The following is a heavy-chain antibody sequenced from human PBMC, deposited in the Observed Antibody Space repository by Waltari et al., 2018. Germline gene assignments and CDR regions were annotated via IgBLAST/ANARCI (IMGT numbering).Heavy chain of an antibody. Sequence: EVRLVESGGDLVQPGRSLRLSCAASGFTFDAYAMHWVRQAPGRGLEWVSGISWNSGRIGYADSVKGRFTISRDSAKNSLYLQMNSLRAEDTALYYCAKDRAYSSSSLWFDPWGQGTLVTVSS. J-gene: IGHJ5*02. CDR1: GFTFDAYA. V-gene: IGHV3-9*01. CDR3: AKDRAYSSSSLWFDP. D-gene: IGHD6-6*01. CDR2: ISWNSGRI.